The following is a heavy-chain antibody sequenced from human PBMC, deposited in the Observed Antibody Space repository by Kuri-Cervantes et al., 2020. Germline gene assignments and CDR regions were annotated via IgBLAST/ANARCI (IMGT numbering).Heavy chain of an antibody. CDR2: INHSGST. J-gene: IGHJ3*02. V-gene: IGHV4-34*01. CDR3: ARYGSGSYYNGFDDAFDI. D-gene: IGHD3-10*01. Sequence: SETLSLTCAVYGGSFSGHYWSWIRQPPGKGLEWIGEINHSGSTYYNPSLKSRVTISVDRSKNQFSLKLSSVTAADTAVYYCARYGSGSYYNGFDDAFDIWGQGTMVTVSS. CDR1: GGSFSGHY.